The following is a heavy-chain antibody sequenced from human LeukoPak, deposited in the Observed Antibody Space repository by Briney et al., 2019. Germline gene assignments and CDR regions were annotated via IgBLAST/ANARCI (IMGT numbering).Heavy chain of an antibody. CDR2: INPSGGST. Sequence: ASVKVSCKASGYTFSGYYIHWVRQPPGQGLEWMGIINPSGGSTSYAQKFQVRVTMTRDTSTSTVYMELSSLRSEDTAVYYCARDLGIAAAVRYFDYWGQGTLVTVSS. V-gene: IGHV1-46*01. CDR1: GYTFSGYY. CDR3: ARDLGIAAAVRYFDY. D-gene: IGHD6-13*01. J-gene: IGHJ4*02.